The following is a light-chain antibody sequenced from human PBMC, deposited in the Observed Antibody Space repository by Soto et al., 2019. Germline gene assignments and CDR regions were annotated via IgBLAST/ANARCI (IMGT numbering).Light chain of an antibody. V-gene: IGKV1-33*01. Sequence: DIKMTQSPSSLSAYVGDRVTITCQASQNIKNYLNWYQQKPGRAPXLLIYDASNLEAGVPSRLRGSGSGTDFTFTISSLKPEDIATYYCQQYENLPTFGQGTRLEIK. CDR1: QNIKNY. J-gene: IGKJ5*01. CDR3: QQYENLPT. CDR2: DAS.